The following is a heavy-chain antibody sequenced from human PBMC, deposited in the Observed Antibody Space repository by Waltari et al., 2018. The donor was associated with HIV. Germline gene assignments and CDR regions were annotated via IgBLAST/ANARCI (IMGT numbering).Heavy chain of an antibody. J-gene: IGHJ6*02. Sequence: EVQVLESGGALVQPGGSLRLSCAASGFTFSHYGMCWVCQAPGKGLEWVSTISGSGGSTYYADSVKGRFTVSRDNSKNTLYLQMNSLRAEDTAVYFCVKEYQYSHSWYSYYGMDVWGQGTTVTVSS. V-gene: IGHV3-23*01. CDR3: VKEYQYSHSWYSYYGMDV. CDR1: GFTFSHYG. D-gene: IGHD6-13*01. CDR2: ISGSGGST.